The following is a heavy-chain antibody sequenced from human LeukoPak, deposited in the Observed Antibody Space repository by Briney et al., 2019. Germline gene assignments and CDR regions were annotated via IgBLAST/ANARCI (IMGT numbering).Heavy chain of an antibody. CDR1: GGSISSYY. CDR3: ARAFPSGSFDY. V-gene: IGHV4-59*01. CDR2: IYYSGST. D-gene: IGHD2/OR15-2a*01. J-gene: IGHJ4*02. Sequence: SETLSLTCTVSGGSISSYYWSWIRQPPGKGLEWIGYIYYSGSTNYNPSLESRVTISVDTSKNQFSLKLSSVTAADTAVYYCARAFPSGSFDYWGQGTLVTVSS.